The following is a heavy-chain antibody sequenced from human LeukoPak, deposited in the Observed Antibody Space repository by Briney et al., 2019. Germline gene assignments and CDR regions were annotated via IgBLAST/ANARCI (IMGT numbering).Heavy chain of an antibody. CDR3: AKDRSYGSYYYYYMDV. Sequence: PWGSLRLSCAASGFTFSSYGMHWVREAPGKGLEWVAFIRYDGSNKYYADSVKGRFTISRDNSKNTLYLQMNSLRAEDTAVYYCAKDRSYGSYYYYYMDVWGKGTTVTISS. CDR1: GFTFSSYG. V-gene: IGHV3-30*02. D-gene: IGHD3-10*01. J-gene: IGHJ6*03. CDR2: IRYDGSNK.